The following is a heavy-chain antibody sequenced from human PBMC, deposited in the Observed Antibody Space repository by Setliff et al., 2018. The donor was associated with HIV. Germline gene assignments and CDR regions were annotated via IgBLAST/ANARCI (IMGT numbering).Heavy chain of an antibody. CDR3: ARYRYYYDSSGYGRWFDP. CDR2: IYYSGST. CDR1: GFTFSDYY. V-gene: IGHV4-38-2*01. D-gene: IGHD3-22*01. Sequence: LRLSCAASGFTFSDYYMSWIRQAPGKGLEWIGNIYYSGSTYYNPSLKSRVTISVDTSENQFSLRLNSVTAADTAVYYCARYRYYYDSSGYGRWFDPWGQGTLVTVSS. J-gene: IGHJ5*02.